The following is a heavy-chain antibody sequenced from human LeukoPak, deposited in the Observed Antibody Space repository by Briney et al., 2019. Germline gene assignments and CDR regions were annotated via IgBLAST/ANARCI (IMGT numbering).Heavy chain of an antibody. CDR1: GGTVSSYA. D-gene: IGHD5-18*01. CDR2: IIPILGIA. Sequence: SVKVSCKASGGTVSSYAISWVRQAPGQGVEWMGRIIPILGIANYAQKFQGRVTITADKYTSTAYMELSSLRSEDTAVYYCARGADTAMVKVFDYWGQGTLVTVSS. CDR3: ARGADTAMVKVFDY. V-gene: IGHV1-69*04. J-gene: IGHJ4*02.